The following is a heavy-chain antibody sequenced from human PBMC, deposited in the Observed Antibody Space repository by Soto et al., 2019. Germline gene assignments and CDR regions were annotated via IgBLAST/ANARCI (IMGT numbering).Heavy chain of an antibody. CDR3: ARDSGSHYYYYYGMDV. CDR2: IYSGGST. V-gene: IGHV3-53*01. D-gene: IGHD1-26*01. CDR1: GFTVSSNY. J-gene: IGHJ6*02. Sequence: PGGSLRLSCAASGFTVSSNYMSWVRQARGNGLEWVSVIYSGGSTYYADSVKGRFTISRDNSKNTLYLQMNSLRAEDTAVYYCARDSGSHYYYYYGMDVWGQGTTVTVSS.